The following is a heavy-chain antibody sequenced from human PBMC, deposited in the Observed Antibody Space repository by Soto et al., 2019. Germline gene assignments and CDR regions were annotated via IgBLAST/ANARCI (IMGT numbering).Heavy chain of an antibody. D-gene: IGHD6-19*01. V-gene: IGHV3-30-3*01. J-gene: IGHJ4*02. CDR2: ISYDGSNK. CDR1: GFTFSSYA. CDR3: ARESSSGWYLDY. Sequence: HPGGSLRLSCAASGFTFSSYAMHWVRQAPGKGLEWVAVISYDGSNKYYADSVKGRFTISRDNSKNTLYLQMNSLRAEDTAVYYCARESSSGWYLDYWGQGTLVTVSS.